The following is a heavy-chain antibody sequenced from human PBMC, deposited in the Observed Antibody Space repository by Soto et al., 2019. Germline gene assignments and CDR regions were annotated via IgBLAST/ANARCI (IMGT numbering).Heavy chain of an antibody. CDR2: INGGTGQT. CDR3: ARGKGMEENYYYYGLDI. D-gene: IGHD1-1*01. V-gene: IGHV1-3*01. CDR1: GYTFTTHA. Sequence: ASVKVSCKTSGYTFTTHAMHWVRQAPGQSLEWMGWINGGTGQTKHSQRFQGRVNITRDTSASTAYMEMSSLRSEDTAVYYCARGKGMEENYYYYGLDIWGQGTTVTVSS. J-gene: IGHJ6*02.